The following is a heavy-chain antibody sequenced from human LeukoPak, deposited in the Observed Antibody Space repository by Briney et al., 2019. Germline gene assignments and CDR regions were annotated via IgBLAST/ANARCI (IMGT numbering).Heavy chain of an antibody. D-gene: IGHD5-12*01. CDR3: ARVSGYGWESFHDY. CDR1: GGSISSYY. CDR2: IYYSGST. Sequence: SETLSLTCTVSGGSISSYYWSWIRQPPGKGLEWIGYIYYSGSTNYNPSLKSRVTISVDTSKNQFSLRLSSVTAADTAVYYCARVSGYGWESFHDYWGQGILVTVSS. V-gene: IGHV4-59*01. J-gene: IGHJ4*02.